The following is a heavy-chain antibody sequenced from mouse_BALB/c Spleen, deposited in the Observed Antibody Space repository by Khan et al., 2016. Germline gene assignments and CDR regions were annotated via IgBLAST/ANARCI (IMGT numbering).Heavy chain of an antibody. D-gene: IGHD1-1*01. CDR3: ARAGYYGYLVN. Sequence: EVELVESGGGLVQPGGSLKVSCAAPGFDFSRYWMSWVRQAPGKGLEWIGEINPDSGTINYTLSLQVKFAISRDNAKNTLYLQMSKVRSEDSALYYCARAGYYGYLVNWGQGTLVTVSA. CDR2: INPDSGTI. J-gene: IGHJ3*01. CDR1: GFDFSRYW. V-gene: IGHV4-1*02.